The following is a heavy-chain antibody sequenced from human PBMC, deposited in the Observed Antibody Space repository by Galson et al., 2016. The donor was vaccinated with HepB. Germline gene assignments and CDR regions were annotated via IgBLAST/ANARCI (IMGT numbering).Heavy chain of an antibody. J-gene: IGHJ5*02. Sequence: WIDPHSGGTNSAQKFQGRVTVTRDTSISTVYMELRRLRSDDTAFYYCAKEVPYGSGSYSKGWFDPWGQGTLVTVSS. CDR2: IDPHSGGT. D-gene: IGHD3-10*01. CDR3: AKEVPYGSGSYSKGWFDP. V-gene: IGHV1-2*02.